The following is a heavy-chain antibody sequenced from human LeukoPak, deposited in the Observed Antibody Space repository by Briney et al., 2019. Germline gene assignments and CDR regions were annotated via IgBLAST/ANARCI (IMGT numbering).Heavy chain of an antibody. CDR3: ARARGPRTGFMVRAAYDY. V-gene: IGHV3-74*01. CDR2: INTDGSIT. J-gene: IGHJ4*02. Sequence: GGSLRLSCAASGFTCSDYWIHWVRQAPGKGLVWVSRINTDGSITNYADSVKGRFSISRDNAKNTLHLQMSSLRAEDTAVYHCARARGPRTGFMVRAAYDYWGQGPLVPVSS. D-gene: IGHD3-10*01. CDR1: GFTCSDYW.